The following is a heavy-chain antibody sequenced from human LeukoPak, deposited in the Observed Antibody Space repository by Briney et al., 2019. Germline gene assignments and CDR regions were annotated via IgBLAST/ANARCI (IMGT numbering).Heavy chain of an antibody. V-gene: IGHV3-21*01. CDR1: GFTFSSYS. Sequence: GGSLRLSCAASGFTFSSYSMNWVRQAPGKGLEWVSSISSSSSYIYYADSVKGRFTISRDNATNSLYLQMNSLRAEDTAVYYCARGFRCSSTSCYRFDPWGQGTLVTVSS. D-gene: IGHD2-2*01. J-gene: IGHJ5*02. CDR2: ISSSSSYI. CDR3: ARGFRCSSTSCYRFDP.